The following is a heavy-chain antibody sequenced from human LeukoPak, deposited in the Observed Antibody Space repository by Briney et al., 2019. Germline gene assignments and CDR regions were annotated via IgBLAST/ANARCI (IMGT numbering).Heavy chain of an antibody. V-gene: IGHV3-21*01. D-gene: IGHD3-10*01. CDR3: ARDGDGMVRGAIDY. CDR1: GFTFSSYS. Sequence: GGSLRLSCAASGFTFSSYSMNWVRQAPGKGLEWVSSISSSSSYIYYADSVKGRFTISGDNAKNSLYLQMNSLRAEDTAVYYCARDGDGMVRGAIDYWGQGTLVTVSS. J-gene: IGHJ4*02. CDR2: ISSSSSYI.